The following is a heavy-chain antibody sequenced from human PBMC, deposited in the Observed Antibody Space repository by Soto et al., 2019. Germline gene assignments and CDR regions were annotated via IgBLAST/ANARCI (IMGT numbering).Heavy chain of an antibody. V-gene: IGHV4-39*01. J-gene: IGHJ4*02. CDR2: IYYSGST. D-gene: IGHD5-18*01. CDR3: ARHYSAAMTPFDY. Sequence: PSESLSLTSTVSGGSISSSRYDWGWIRQPPGKGLEWIGSIYYSGSTYYNPSLKSRVTISVDTSKNQFSLKLSSVTAADTAVYYCARHYSAAMTPFDYWGQGTLVTVSS. CDR1: GGSISSSRYD.